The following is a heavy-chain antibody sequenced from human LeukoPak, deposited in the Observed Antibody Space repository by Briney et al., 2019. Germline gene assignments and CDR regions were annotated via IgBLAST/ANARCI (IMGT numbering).Heavy chain of an antibody. J-gene: IGHJ4*02. CDR2: IYYTGGT. D-gene: IGHD6-19*01. V-gene: IGHV4-59*08. CDR3: AKYGNSGWVIDN. Sequence: SETLSLTSTVSGGSIGSDYWTWIRQPPGKGLEYIGYIYYTGGTNYNPSLKSRVTISVDTSKNQFSLKLSSATAADTAVYFCAKYGNSGWVIDNWGQGTLVTVSS. CDR1: GGSIGSDY.